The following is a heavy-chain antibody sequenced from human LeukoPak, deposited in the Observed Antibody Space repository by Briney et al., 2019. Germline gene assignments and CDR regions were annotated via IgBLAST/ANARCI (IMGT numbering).Heavy chain of an antibody. J-gene: IGHJ4*02. CDR3: ARMAAPRSPLSY. V-gene: IGHV4-59*01. Sequence: SETLSLTCTVSGGSISSYYWRWIRQPPGKGLEWIGYIYYSGSTNYNPSLKSRVTISVDTSKNQFSLKLSSVTTADTAVYYCARMAAPRSPLSYWGQGTLVTVSS. CDR2: IYYSGST. CDR1: GGSISSYY. D-gene: IGHD5-24*01.